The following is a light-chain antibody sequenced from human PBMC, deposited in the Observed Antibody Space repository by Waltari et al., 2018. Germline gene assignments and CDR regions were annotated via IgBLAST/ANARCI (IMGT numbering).Light chain of an antibody. J-gene: IGKJ1*01. CDR1: QSVGSTF. Sequence: EIVLTQSPGTLSLSPGERATLSCRASQSVGSTFLAWYQQKAGQAPRLLIYGASSRATGIPDRFSASGCGTDFILTISRLEPEDFAVYYCQQYVTSPRTFGQGTKVEI. CDR3: QQYVTSPRT. CDR2: GAS. V-gene: IGKV3-20*01.